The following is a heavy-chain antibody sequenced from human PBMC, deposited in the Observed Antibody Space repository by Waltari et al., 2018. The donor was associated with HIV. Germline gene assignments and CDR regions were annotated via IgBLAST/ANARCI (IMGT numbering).Heavy chain of an antibody. V-gene: IGHV3-23*01. Sequence: EVQLLESGGGLVQPGGSMRLSCAASGFTFSSCALSWVRWAPGKGVEWGSCISGGRGRTYYADSVKGRCSISRDNSKNTLWLQMNSLRAEDTAVFYCARGLAAAGTPNYYYYAMDVLGQGTTVTVSS. J-gene: IGHJ6*02. CDR3: ARGLAAAGTPNYYYYAMDV. CDR2: ISGGRGRT. D-gene: IGHD6-13*01. CDR1: GFTFSSCA.